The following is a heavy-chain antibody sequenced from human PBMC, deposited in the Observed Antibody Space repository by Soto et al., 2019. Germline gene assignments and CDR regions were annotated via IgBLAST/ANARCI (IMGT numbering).Heavy chain of an antibody. Sequence: ASVKVSCKASGYTFTSYYMHWVRQAPGQGLEWMGIINPSGGSTSYAQKFQGRVTMTRDTSTSTVYMELSSLRSEDTAVYYCARGVTGYCSGSSCYSDADYYYYMDVWGKGTTVTVSS. CDR2: INPSGGST. CDR3: ARGVTGYCSGSSCYSDADYYYYMDV. D-gene: IGHD2-15*01. V-gene: IGHV1-46*03. CDR1: GYTFTSYY. J-gene: IGHJ6*03.